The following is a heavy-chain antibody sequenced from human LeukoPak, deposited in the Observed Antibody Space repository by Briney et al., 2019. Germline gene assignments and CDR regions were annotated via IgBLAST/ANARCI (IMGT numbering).Heavy chain of an antibody. CDR3: ARSIVVVAFDY. CDR1: GFTFSSYA. J-gene: IGHJ4*02. Sequence: PGGSLRLSCAASGFTFSSYAMSWVRQAPGKGLEWIGEINHSGSTNYNPSLKSRVTISVDTSKNQFSLKLSSVTAADTAVYYCARSIVVVAFDYWGQGTLVTVSS. CDR2: INHSGST. V-gene: IGHV4-34*01. D-gene: IGHD2-15*01.